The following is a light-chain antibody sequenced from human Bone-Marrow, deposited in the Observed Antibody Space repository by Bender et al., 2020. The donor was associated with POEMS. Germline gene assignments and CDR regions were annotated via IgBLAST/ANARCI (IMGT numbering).Light chain of an antibody. Sequence: QSVLTQPPSVSGAPGQRVTISCTGSSSNTGSGYDVHWYQQLPGRAPNLLIYENTNRPSGVPDRFSASKSGTSASLAITGLQGEDEADYYCCSYAVSWVFGGGTKLTVL. CDR2: ENT. CDR3: CSYAVSWV. J-gene: IGLJ3*02. V-gene: IGLV1-40*01. CDR1: SSNTGSGYD.